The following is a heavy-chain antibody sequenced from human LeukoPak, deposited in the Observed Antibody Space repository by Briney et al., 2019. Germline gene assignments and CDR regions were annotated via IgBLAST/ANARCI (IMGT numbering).Heavy chain of an antibody. J-gene: IGHJ3*02. V-gene: IGHV3-64D*06. CDR2: ISSSGGST. CDR3: VKAAGFDWLSPLDGFDI. Sequence: GGSLRLSCSVSGFTFSRYSMHWVRQPPGKGLEYVSAISSSGGSTYYADSVKGRFTNSRDNSKDTLYLQMSRLRAEDTTVYYCVKAAGFDWLSPLDGFDIWGQGTMVIVSA. CDR1: GFTFSRYS. D-gene: IGHD3-9*01.